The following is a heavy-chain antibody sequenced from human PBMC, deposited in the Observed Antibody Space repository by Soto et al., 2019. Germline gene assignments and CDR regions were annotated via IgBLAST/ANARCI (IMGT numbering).Heavy chain of an antibody. CDR1: RGSFSGYY. CDR2: INHSGST. Sequence: SETLSLTCAVYRGSFSGYYWSWIRQPPGKGLEWIGEINHSGSTNYNPSLKSRVTISVDTSKNQFSLKLSSVTAADTAVYYCARGRRVRGVIRGNYYYYGMDVWGQGTTVTVSS. D-gene: IGHD3-10*01. CDR3: ARGRRVRGVIRGNYYYYGMDV. V-gene: IGHV4-34*01. J-gene: IGHJ6*02.